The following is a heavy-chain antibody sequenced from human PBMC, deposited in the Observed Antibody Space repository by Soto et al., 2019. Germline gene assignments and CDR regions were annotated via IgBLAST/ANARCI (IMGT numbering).Heavy chain of an antibody. CDR2: ISAYNGNT. V-gene: IGHV1-18*04. CDR3: ARVDPPYYYGSGSYSGANWFDP. J-gene: IGHJ5*02. CDR1: GYTFTSYG. D-gene: IGHD3-10*01. Sequence: QVQLVQSGAEVKKPGASVKVSCKASGYTFTSYGISWVRQAPGQGLEWMGWISAYNGNTNYAQKRQGRITKTTATSTRTAYMELRCLRSDDTAVNYCARVDPPYYYGSGSYSGANWFDPWGQGTLVTVSS.